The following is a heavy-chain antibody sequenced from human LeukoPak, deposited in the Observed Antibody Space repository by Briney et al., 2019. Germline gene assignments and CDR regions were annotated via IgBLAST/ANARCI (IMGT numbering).Heavy chain of an antibody. CDR3: ARGPRWLTSYYFDY. CDR1: GGSFSGYY. CDR2: INHSGST. Sequence: PSETLSLTCAVYGGSFSGYYWSWIRQPPGKGLEWIGEINHSGSTNYNPSLKRRVTISVDTSKNQFSLKLSSVTAADTAVYYCARGPRWLTSYYFDYWGQGTLVTVSS. J-gene: IGHJ4*02. D-gene: IGHD6-19*01. V-gene: IGHV4-34*01.